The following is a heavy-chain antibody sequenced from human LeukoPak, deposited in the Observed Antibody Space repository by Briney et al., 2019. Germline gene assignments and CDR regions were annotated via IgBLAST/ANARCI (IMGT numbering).Heavy chain of an antibody. CDR1: GGSFSGYY. CDR2: INRSGST. V-gene: IGHV4-34*01. J-gene: IGHJ6*02. CDR3: ARGGPTYYDFWSGYYSPSYGMDV. D-gene: IGHD3-3*01. Sequence: PSETLSLTCAVYGGSFSGYYWSWIRQPPGKGLEWIGEINRSGSTNYNPSLKSRVTISVDTSKNQFSLKLSSVTAADTAVYYCARGGPTYYDFWSGYYSPSYGMDVWGQGTTVTVSS.